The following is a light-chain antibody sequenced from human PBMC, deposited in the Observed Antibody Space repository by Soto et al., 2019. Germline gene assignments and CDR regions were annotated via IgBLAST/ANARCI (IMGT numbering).Light chain of an antibody. V-gene: IGKV3-15*01. CDR3: QQYNNWPRT. CDR1: QRISRN. Sequence: EIVMTQSPATLSVSPGESATLSCSASQRISRNLSWYQQKPGQAPRLLIYGASTRATGIPARFSGSGSGTEFTLTISSLQSEDFAVYYCQQYNNWPRTFGQGTKVDI. J-gene: IGKJ1*01. CDR2: GAS.